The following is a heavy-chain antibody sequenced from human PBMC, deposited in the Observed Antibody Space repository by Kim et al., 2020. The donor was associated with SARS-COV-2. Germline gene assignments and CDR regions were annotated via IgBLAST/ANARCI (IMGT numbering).Heavy chain of an antibody. CDR2: ISSSSSYI. CDR3: ARGSDTVYRGGAV. D-gene: IGHD4-17*01. V-gene: IGHV3-21*04. J-gene: IGHJ6*02. Sequence: GGSLRLSCAASGFTFSSYSMNWVRQAPGKGLEWVSSISSSSSYIYYADSVKGRFTISRDNAKNSLYLQMNSLRAEDTAVYYCARGSDTVYRGGAVWGQGTTVTVSS. CDR1: GFTFSSYS.